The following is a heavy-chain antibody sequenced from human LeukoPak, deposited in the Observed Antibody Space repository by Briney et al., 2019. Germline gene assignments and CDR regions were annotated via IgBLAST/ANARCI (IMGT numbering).Heavy chain of an antibody. CDR3: ARLRIAAATDAFDI. Sequence: SETLSLTCAVSGGSISSGGYSWSWIRQPPGKGLEWIGYIYHSGSTYYNPSLKSRVTISVDTSKNQFSLKLSSVTAADTAVYYCARLRIAAATDAFDIWGQGTMVTVSS. J-gene: IGHJ3*02. CDR2: IYHSGST. CDR1: GGSISSGGYS. V-gene: IGHV4-30-2*01. D-gene: IGHD6-13*01.